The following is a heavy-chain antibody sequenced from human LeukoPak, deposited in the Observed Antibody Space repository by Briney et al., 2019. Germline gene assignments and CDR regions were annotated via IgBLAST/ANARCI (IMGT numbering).Heavy chain of an antibody. V-gene: IGHV4-39*01. CDR1: GGPISSSNYY. Sequence: PSETLSLTCTVSGGPISSSNYYWGWIRQPPGKGLEWIGSISYSGTTHYNPSLESRVTISVDTSKNLFSLKLSSVTAADTAVYYCARQAGYDFWHGYYLPFDYWGQGTLVTVSS. CDR3: ARQAGYDFWHGYYLPFDY. CDR2: ISYSGTT. J-gene: IGHJ4*02. D-gene: IGHD3-3*01.